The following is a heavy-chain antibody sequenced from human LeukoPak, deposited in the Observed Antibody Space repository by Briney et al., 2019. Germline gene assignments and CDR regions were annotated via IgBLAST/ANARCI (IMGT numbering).Heavy chain of an antibody. Sequence: GGSLRLSCAASGFTFSSYGMHWVRQAPGKGLEWVAVISYDGSNKYYADSVKGRFTISRDNSKNTLYLQMSSLRVEDTAVYYCAKDRTSSITCCFGVDVWGQGTTVTVSS. CDR2: ISYDGSNK. CDR3: AKDRTSSITCCFGVDV. CDR1: GFTFSSYG. D-gene: IGHD2-2*01. J-gene: IGHJ6*02. V-gene: IGHV3-30*18.